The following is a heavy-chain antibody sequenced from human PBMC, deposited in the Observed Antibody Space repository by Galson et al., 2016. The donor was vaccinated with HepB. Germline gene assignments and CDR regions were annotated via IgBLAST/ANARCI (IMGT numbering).Heavy chain of an antibody. CDR1: GYTFTRYW. J-gene: IGHJ4*02. CDR2: VYPGDSEI. Sequence: QSGAEVKKPGESLKISCQGSGYTFTRYWIGWVRQMPGRGLEWMGIVYPGDSEIRYSPSFQGQVTISADKSNTTTSLQWTSLKASDTAIYYCARRISGAYDYFDLWGQGTQVTVS. D-gene: IGHD3-3*02. CDR3: ARRISGAYDYFDL. V-gene: IGHV5-51*01.